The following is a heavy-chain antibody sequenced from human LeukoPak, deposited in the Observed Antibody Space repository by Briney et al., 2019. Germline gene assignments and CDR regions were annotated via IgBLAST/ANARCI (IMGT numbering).Heavy chain of an antibody. CDR2: IIWNGGQT. J-gene: IGHJ6*02. CDR1: GFNFGDYA. D-gene: IGHD2-15*01. CDR3: AREDCSYGGCYYYGLDV. V-gene: IGHV3-20*04. Sequence: GGSLRLSCAASGFNFGDYAMSWVRQVPGEGLEWMSGIIWNGGQTGYADSVRGRFTISRDNVKNSLFLQMNSLRPEDTGLYYCAREDCSYGGCYYYGLDVWGQGTSVIVS.